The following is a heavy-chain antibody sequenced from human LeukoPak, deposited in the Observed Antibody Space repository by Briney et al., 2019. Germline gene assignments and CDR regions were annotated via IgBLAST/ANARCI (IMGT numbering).Heavy chain of an antibody. D-gene: IGHD6-13*01. Sequence: GGSLRLSCAASGFTVSSNEMSWVRQAPGKGLEWASSISGGSTYYADSRKGRFTISRDNSKNTLHLQMNSLRAEDTAVYPAAAGTVADWFDPWGQGTLVTVSS. CDR2: ISGGST. CDR1: GFTVSSNE. J-gene: IGHJ5*02. V-gene: IGHV3-38-3*01. CDR3: AAGTVADWFDP.